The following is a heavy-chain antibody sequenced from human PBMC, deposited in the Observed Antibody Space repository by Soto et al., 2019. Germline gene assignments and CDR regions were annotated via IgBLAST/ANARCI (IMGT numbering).Heavy chain of an antibody. V-gene: IGHV4-34*01. CDR1: GGSFSGYY. Sequence: QVQLQQWGAGLLKPSETLSLTCAVYGGSFSGYYWSWIRQPPGKGLEWIGEINHSGSTNYNPSLKSRVTISVDTSKNQFSLKLSSVTAADTAVYYCARGPIVLMVYAIATPSRVWFDPSGQGTLVTVSS. J-gene: IGHJ5*02. CDR2: INHSGST. CDR3: ARGPIVLMVYAIATPSRVWFDP. D-gene: IGHD2-8*01.